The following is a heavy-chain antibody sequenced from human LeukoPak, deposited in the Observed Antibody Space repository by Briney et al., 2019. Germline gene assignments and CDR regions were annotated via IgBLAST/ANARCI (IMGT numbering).Heavy chain of an antibody. CDR3: ARDGLGGYPYFFDY. D-gene: IGHD3-22*01. CDR2: ISTNTGNP. CDR1: GYTFTNYA. Sequence: ASVKVSCKASGYTFTNYAMNWVRQAPGQGLEWMGWISTNTGNPSYAQGFTGRFVFSLDTSVSTAYLHISSLKAEDTAVYFCARDGLGGYPYFFDYWGQGTLVTVSS. V-gene: IGHV7-4-1*02. J-gene: IGHJ4*02.